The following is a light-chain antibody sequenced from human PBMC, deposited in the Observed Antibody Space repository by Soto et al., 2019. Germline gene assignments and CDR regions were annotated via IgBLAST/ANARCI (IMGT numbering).Light chain of an antibody. CDR2: GAS. J-gene: IGKJ2*01. CDR1: QSVTARY. CDR3: QQYASLPT. V-gene: IGKV3-20*01. Sequence: EIVVAQSPGTLSLSPGDTATLSCTASQSVTARYVAWYQQKTGQVPRLLIFGASNRATGIPERFSGSGSGTSFILTINRVEPEDFAVYYCQQYASLPTFGQGTKLEIK.